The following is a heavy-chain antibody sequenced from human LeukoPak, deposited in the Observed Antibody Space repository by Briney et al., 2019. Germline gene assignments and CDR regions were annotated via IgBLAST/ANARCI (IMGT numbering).Heavy chain of an antibody. J-gene: IGHJ4*02. CDR3: ARHNGVSYLDL. CDR2: VHHSGNT. D-gene: IGHD2-8*01. Sequence: SATLTLTCTVSGVSVRSSFWSWIRQPPGKGLEYIGYVHHSGNTKYNPSLQSRVTISVDTARSQSSLNLSSVTPADSAVYYCARHNGVSYLDLWAQGSLVTVS. CDR1: GVSVRSSF. V-gene: IGHV4-59*02.